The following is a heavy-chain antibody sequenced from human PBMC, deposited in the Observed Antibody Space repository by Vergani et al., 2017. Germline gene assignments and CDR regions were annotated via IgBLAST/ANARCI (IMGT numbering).Heavy chain of an antibody. Sequence: QVQLQESGPGLVKPSETLSLTCTVSGGSVSSGSYYWSWIRQPAGKGLEWIGYIYYSGSTNYNPSLKSRVTIAVDTSKNQCSLKLSSVTAADTAVYYCARVAVTTEYYYYMDVWGKGTTVTVSS. V-gene: IGHV4-61*10. D-gene: IGHD4-11*01. CDR2: IYYSGST. CDR1: GGSVSSGSYY. J-gene: IGHJ6*03. CDR3: ARVAVTTEYYYYMDV.